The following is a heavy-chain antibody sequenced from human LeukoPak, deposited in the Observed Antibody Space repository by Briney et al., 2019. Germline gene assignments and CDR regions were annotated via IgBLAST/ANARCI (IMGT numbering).Heavy chain of an antibody. CDR2: INSDGSST. CDR3: AKAVGYSSGWLIDY. J-gene: IGHJ4*02. CDR1: GFTFSSYW. D-gene: IGHD6-19*01. Sequence: GGSLRLSCAASGFTFSSYWMHWVRQAPGKGLVWVSRINSDGSSTSYADSVKGRFTISRDNSKNTLYLQMNSLRAEDTAVYYCAKAVGYSSGWLIDYWGQGTLVTVSS. V-gene: IGHV3-74*01.